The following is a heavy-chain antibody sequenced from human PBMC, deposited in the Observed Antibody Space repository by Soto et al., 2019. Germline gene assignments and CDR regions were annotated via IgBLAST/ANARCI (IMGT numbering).Heavy chain of an antibody. CDR1: GFTFSSYG. V-gene: IGHV3-33*01. D-gene: IGHD6-13*01. CDR3: ARDRMRAAAGLYNWFDP. J-gene: IGHJ5*02. Sequence: GGSLRLSCAASGFTFSSYGMHWVRQAPGKGLEWVAVIWYDGSNKYYADSVKGRFTISRDNSKNTLYLQMNSLRAEDTAVYYCARDRMRAAAGLYNWFDPWGQGTLVTVSS. CDR2: IWYDGSNK.